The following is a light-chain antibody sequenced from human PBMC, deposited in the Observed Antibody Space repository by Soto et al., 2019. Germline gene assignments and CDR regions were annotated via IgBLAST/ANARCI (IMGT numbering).Light chain of an antibody. Sequence: DIQMNQSPSTLSASVGDRVTITCRASQSISSWLAWYQQKPGKAPKLLIYDASSLESGVPSRFSGSGSGTEFTLTISSLQSEDFAVYYCQQYNNWPPWTFGQGTKVDIK. CDR3: QQYNNWPPWT. CDR1: QSISSW. J-gene: IGKJ1*01. CDR2: DAS. V-gene: IGKV1-5*01.